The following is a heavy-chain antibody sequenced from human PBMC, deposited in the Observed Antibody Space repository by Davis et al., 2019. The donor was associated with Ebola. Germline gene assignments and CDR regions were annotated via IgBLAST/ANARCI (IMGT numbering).Heavy chain of an antibody. CDR1: GGSISSGGYY. V-gene: IGHV4-31*03. CDR2: IYYSGST. Sequence: LRLSCTVSGGSISSGGYYWSWIRQLPRKGLEWIGYIYYSGSTYYNPSLKSRVTISVDTSKNQFSLKLSSVTAADTAVYYCARDRYSGYGLGESFDPWGQGTLVTISS. CDR3: ARDRYSGYGLGESFDP. D-gene: IGHD5-12*01. J-gene: IGHJ5*02.